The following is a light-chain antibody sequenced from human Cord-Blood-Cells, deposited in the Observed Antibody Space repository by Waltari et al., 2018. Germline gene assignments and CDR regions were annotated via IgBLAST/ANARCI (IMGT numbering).Light chain of an antibody. J-gene: IGLJ2*01. CDR1: KLGDTY. V-gene: IGLV3-1*01. CDR3: QAWDSSTV. Sequence: SYELTQPPSVSVSPGQTASITCSGAKLGDTYACWYQQKPGQSPVLVIYQDSKRPSGIPERFSGSNSGNTATLTISGTQAMDEADYYCQAWDSSTVSGGGAKLTVL. CDR2: QDS.